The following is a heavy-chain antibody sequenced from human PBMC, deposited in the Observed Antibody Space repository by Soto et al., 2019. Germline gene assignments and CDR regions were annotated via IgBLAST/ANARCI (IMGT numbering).Heavy chain of an antibody. Sequence: GGSLRLSCVASGFSFSSYAMNWVRQAPGKGLEWVAVISYDGSNKYYGDSMKGRFTISRDNAKNSLYLEMNSLRAEDTAVYYCARESEDLTSNFDYWGQGTLVTVSS. CDR2: ISYDGSNK. CDR1: GFSFSSYA. J-gene: IGHJ4*02. V-gene: IGHV3-30-3*01. CDR3: ARESEDLTSNFDY.